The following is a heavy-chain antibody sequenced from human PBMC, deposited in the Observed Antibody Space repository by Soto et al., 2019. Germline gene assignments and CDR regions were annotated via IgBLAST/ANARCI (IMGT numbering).Heavy chain of an antibody. CDR2: ISSSGTAI. CDR1: GFTFISYE. V-gene: IGHV3-48*03. CDR3: VRARLYDSGSGPPLWFDP. J-gene: IGHJ5*02. Sequence: GGSLRLSCATSGFTFISYEMNWVRQAPGKGLEWVSYISSSGTAIYYADSVKGRFTISRDNAKNSLFLQMNSLRAEDTAVYYCVRARLYDSGSGPPLWFDPWGQGTLVTVSS. D-gene: IGHD3-10*01.